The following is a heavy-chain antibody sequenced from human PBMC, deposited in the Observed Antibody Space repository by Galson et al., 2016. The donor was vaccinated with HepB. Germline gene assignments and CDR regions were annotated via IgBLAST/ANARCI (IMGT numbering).Heavy chain of an antibody. CDR1: GYTFTTYG. J-gene: IGHJ4*02. Sequence: SVKVSCKASGYTFTTYGISWMRQAPGQGLEWMGWISVYNGKTKYAQKLQGRVTMTTDISTSTAYMELRSLRSADMAVYYCARRIVGTVEALDWGQGTLVIVSS. CDR2: ISVYNGKT. V-gene: IGHV1-18*03. CDR3: ARRIVGTVEALD. D-gene: IGHD1-7*01.